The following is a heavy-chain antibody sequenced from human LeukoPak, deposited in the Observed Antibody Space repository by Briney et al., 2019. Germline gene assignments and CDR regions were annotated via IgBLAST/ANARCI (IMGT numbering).Heavy chain of an antibody. CDR3: ARSPGYCSGGSCRGFFDY. CDR1: GGSISSGGYY. J-gene: IGHJ4*02. V-gene: IGHV4-31*03. Sequence: PSQTLSLTCTVSGGSISSGGYYWSWIRQHPGKGLEWIGYIYYSGSTYYNPSLKSRVTISVDTSKNQFSLKLSSVTAADTAVYYCARSPGYCSGGSCRGFFDYWGQGTLVTVSS. D-gene: IGHD2-15*01. CDR2: IYYSGST.